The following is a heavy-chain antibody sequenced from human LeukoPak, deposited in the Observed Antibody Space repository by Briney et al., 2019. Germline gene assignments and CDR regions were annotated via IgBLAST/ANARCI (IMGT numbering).Heavy chain of an antibody. J-gene: IGHJ4*02. D-gene: IGHD2-8*01. Sequence: GGSLRLSCAASGFTFSSYAMSWVRQAPGKGLEWVSAISGSGGSTYYADSVKGRFTISRDNSKNTLYLQMNSLRAEDTAVYCCAKDLYCTNGVCSDYWGQGTLVTVSS. CDR1: GFTFSSYA. V-gene: IGHV3-23*01. CDR2: ISGSGGST. CDR3: AKDLYCTNGVCSDY.